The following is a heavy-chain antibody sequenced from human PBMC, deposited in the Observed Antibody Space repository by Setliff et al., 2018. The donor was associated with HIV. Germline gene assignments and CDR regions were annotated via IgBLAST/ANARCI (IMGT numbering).Heavy chain of an antibody. J-gene: IGHJ3*02. CDR2: VGAVGAPT. CDR3: AKVFAYGVDGFDI. D-gene: IGHD4-17*01. V-gene: IGHV3-23*01. Sequence: WGSLRLSCAASGFTFSTYAMGWVRQAPGKGLEWVSTVGAVGAPTHYAESVKGRFTISKDNSKNTLYLQMSSLRDEDTAVYYCAKVFAYGVDGFDIWGQGTMVTVSS. CDR1: GFTFSTYA.